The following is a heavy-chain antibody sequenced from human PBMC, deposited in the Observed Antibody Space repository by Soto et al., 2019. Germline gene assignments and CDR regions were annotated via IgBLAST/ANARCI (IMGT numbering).Heavy chain of an antibody. CDR3: AGEIRYYYDSSGYYYGSY. J-gene: IGHJ4*02. CDR2: INPNSGGT. CDR1: GYTFSGYY. V-gene: IGHV1-2*02. Sequence: ALVKVSCKASGYTFSGYYMDWVRQAPGQGLEWMGWINPNSGGTNYAQKFQGRVTMTRDTSISTAYMELSRLRSDDTAVYYCAGEIRYYYDSSGYYYGSYWGQGTLVTVSS. D-gene: IGHD3-22*01.